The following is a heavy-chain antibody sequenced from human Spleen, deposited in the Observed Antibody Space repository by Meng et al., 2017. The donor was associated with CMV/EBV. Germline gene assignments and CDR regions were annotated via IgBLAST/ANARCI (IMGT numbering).Heavy chain of an antibody. CDR2: NTGDGRST. CDR3: ARERGSFQLRIDY. CDR1: GFTYSTYW. Sequence: GESLKISCAASGFTYSTYWMHWVRQVSGKGLEWVARNTGDGRSTSYADSVKGRFTISRDNAKDTLYLQMNSLRDEDTAVYFCARERGSFQLRIDYWGQGTLVTVSS. D-gene: IGHD2-2*01. J-gene: IGHJ4*02. V-gene: IGHV3-74*01.